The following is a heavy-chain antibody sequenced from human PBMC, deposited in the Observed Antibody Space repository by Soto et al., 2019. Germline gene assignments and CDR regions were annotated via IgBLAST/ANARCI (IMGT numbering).Heavy chain of an antibody. D-gene: IGHD5-12*01. Sequence: SVKVSCKASGGTFNNYPITWVRQAPGEGLEWMGGSIPIFGTANYAQKFQGRVTISVDESTSTAYMELSSLRSEDTAVYYCARGRGYSGDDHYYYFDMDVWGQGTTVTTSS. V-gene: IGHV1-69*13. CDR1: GGTFNNYP. CDR2: SIPIFGTA. J-gene: IGHJ6*01. CDR3: ARGRGYSGDDHYYYFDMDV.